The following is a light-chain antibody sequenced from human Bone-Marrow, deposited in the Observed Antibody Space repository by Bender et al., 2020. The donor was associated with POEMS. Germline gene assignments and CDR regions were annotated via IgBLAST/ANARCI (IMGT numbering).Light chain of an antibody. Sequence: QSALTQPASVSGSPGQSIAMSCTGTSSDVGGHNHVSWYQQHSGKAPKLMIYEGFERPSEVSNRFSGSKSGKTASLTISGLQAEDEADYYCCSYAGSDTPVLGGGTKLTVL. CDR3: CSYAGSDTPV. V-gene: IGLV2-23*01. CDR2: EGF. CDR1: SSDVGGHNH. J-gene: IGLJ3*02.